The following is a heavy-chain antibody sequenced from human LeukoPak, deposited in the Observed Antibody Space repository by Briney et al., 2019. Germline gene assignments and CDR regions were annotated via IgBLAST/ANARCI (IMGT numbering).Heavy chain of an antibody. D-gene: IGHD4-17*01. CDR2: INHSGST. CDR1: GGSFSGYY. V-gene: IGHV4-34*01. CDR3: ARGRGYYGDSLFDY. J-gene: IGHJ4*02. Sequence: SETLSLTCAVHGGSFSGYYWSWIRQPPGKGLEWIGEINHSGSTNYNPSLKSRVTISVDTSKNQFSLKLSSVTAADTAVYYCARGRGYYGDSLFDYWGQGTLVTVSS.